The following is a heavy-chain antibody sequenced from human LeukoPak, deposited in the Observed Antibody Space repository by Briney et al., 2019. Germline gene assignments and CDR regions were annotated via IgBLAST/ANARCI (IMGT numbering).Heavy chain of an antibody. CDR1: GFTVSSNY. J-gene: IGHJ4*02. V-gene: IGHV3-66*01. CDR2: IYSGGST. CDR3: TTDRGHEWESQTAY. Sequence: GGSLRLSCAASGFTVSSNYMSWVRQAPGKGLEWVSVIYSGGSTYYADSVKGRFTISRDNSKNTLYLQMNSLKTEDTAVYYCTTDRGHEWESQTAYWGQGTPVTVSS. D-gene: IGHD1-26*01.